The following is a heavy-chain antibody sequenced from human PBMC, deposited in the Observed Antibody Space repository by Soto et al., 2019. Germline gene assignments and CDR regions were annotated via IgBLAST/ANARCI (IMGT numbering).Heavy chain of an antibody. CDR3: ERGVRPSISTVITSP. V-gene: IGHV4-61*08. J-gene: IGHJ4*02. CDR1: GASVSSGDNY. D-gene: IGHD1-20*01. Sequence: LSLTCTVSGASVSSGDNYWIWIRQPPGKGLEWIGSISDSGNSNYNPSLKSRVTISVDTSNNQFSLRLSSVTAADTAVYYCERGVRPSISTVITSPWGQGTLVTVSS. CDR2: ISDSGNS.